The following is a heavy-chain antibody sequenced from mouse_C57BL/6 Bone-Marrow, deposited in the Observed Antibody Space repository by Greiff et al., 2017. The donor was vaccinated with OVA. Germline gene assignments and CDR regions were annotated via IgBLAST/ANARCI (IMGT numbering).Heavy chain of an antibody. D-gene: IGHD1-1*01. CDR1: GYTFTSYW. CDR2: IYPGSGST. J-gene: IGHJ1*03. V-gene: IGHV1-55*01. Sequence: VQLQQSGAELVKPGASVKMSCKASGYTFTSYWITWVKQRPGQGLEWIGDIYPGSGSTNYNEKFKSKATLTVDTSSSTAYMQLSSLTSEDSAVYYCARSSYYGSSSHWYFDVWGTGTTVTVSS. CDR3: ARSSYYGSSSHWYFDV.